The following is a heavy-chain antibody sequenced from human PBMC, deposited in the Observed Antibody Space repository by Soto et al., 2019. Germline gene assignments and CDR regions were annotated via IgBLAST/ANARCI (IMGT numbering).Heavy chain of an antibody. CDR3: ARDPTHYGSGSYYSYGMDV. J-gene: IGHJ6*02. CDR2: IWYDGSNK. V-gene: IGHV3-33*01. D-gene: IGHD3-10*01. CDR1: GFTFSSYG. Sequence: GGSLRLSCAASGFTFSSYGMHWVRQAPGKGLEWVAVIWYDGSNKYYADSVKGRFTISRDNSKNTLYLQMNSLRAEDTAVYYCARDPTHYGSGSYYSYGMDVWGQGTTVTVSS.